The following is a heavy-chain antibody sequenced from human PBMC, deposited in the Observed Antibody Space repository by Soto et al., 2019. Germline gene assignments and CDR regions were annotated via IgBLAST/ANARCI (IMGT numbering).Heavy chain of an antibody. CDR2: ISYDGSNK. D-gene: IGHD3-16*01. CDR3: ARDLTFKATGYYYGMDV. J-gene: IGHJ6*02. V-gene: IGHV3-30-3*01. CDR1: GFTFSSYA. Sequence: PGGSLRLSCAASGFTFSSYAMHWVRQAPGKGLEWVAVISYDGSNKYYADSVKGRFTISRDNSKNTLYLQMNSLRAEDTAVYYCARDLTFKATGYYYGMDVWGQGTTVTVSS.